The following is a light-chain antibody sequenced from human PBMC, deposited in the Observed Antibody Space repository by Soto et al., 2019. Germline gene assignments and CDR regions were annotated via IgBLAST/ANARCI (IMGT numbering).Light chain of an antibody. V-gene: IGLV2-23*01. Sequence: QSVLTQPASVSGSPGQSITISCTGTNSVFVSYNLVSWYQQHPGKAPKLMIYEGSKRPSGVFNRFSGSKSGNTASLTISGLQAEDEADYYCCSYAGSSCYVFGTGTKVTVL. CDR2: EGS. CDR1: NSVFVSYNL. J-gene: IGLJ1*01. CDR3: CSYAGSSCYV.